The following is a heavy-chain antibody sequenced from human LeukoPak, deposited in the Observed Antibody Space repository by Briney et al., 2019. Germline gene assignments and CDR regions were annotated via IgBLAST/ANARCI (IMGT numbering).Heavy chain of an antibody. Sequence: XXCXGSGFTFTRFWMHWVRHAPGKGPVWVARINVEGTTTTYADSVEGRFTISRDENTLYLQMNHLRVDDTAVYYCTRGGEEPFDYWGQGTXV. J-gene: IGHJ4*02. V-gene: IGHV3-74*01. D-gene: IGHD3-10*01. CDR3: TRGGEEPFDY. CDR2: INVEGTTT. CDR1: GFTFTRFW.